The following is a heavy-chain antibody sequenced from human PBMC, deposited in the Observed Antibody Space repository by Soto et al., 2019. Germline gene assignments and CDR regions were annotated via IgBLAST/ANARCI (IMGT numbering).Heavy chain of an antibody. V-gene: IGHV4-31*03. J-gene: IGHJ4*02. D-gene: IGHD3-22*01. CDR1: GGSLSSGGYY. CDR2: IYYSGST. Sequence: QVQLQESGPGLVKPSQTLSLTCTVSGGSLSSGGYYWSWIRQHPGKGLEWIGYIYYSGSTYYNPSLKSRVTISVDTSKNQFALKLSSVTAADTTVYYCARYYYDSSGYSYYFDYWGQGTLVTVSS. CDR3: ARYYYDSSGYSYYFDY.